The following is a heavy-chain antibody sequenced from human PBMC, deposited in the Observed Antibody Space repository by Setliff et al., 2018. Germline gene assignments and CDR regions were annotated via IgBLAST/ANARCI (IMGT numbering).Heavy chain of an antibody. V-gene: IGHV4-59*04. CDR2: VDRSGNT. J-gene: IGHJ4*02. CDR1: GDSLRNDY. CDR3: ARRDSTSYYGYSFDF. D-gene: IGHD3-22*01. Sequence: SETLSLTCSVSGDSLRNDYWTWIRQPPGKGLEWIGTVDRSGNTFYNPSLRSRVTISVDTSKNQISLKLTSVSAADTAVYYCARRDSTSYYGYSFDFWGRGTLVTVSS.